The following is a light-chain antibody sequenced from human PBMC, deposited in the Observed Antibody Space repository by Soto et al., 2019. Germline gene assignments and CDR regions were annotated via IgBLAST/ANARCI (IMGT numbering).Light chain of an antibody. CDR3: QQYGTSLP. J-gene: IGKJ4*01. Sequence: EIVLTQSPATLSLSPGERATLSCAASQSVSSTYLGWYQQKPGLAPRLLIYDVSNRFTGIPDRFSGSGSGTDFTLTIRRLEHEDSAVYYCQQYGTSLPFGGGTKVEIK. CDR1: QSVSSTY. CDR2: DVS. V-gene: IGKV3D-20*01.